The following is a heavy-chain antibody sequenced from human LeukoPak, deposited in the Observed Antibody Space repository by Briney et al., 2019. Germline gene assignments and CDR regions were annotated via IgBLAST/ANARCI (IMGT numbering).Heavy chain of an antibody. CDR1: GFTFSSYA. Sequence: GRSLRLSCAASGFTFSSYAMSWVRQAPGKGLEWASAISGSGGSTYYADSVKGRFTISRDNSKNTLYLQMNSLRAEDTAVYYCAKDPSFWSGYAYTFDYWGQGTLVTVSS. CDR2: ISGSGGST. V-gene: IGHV3-23*01. CDR3: AKDPSFWSGYAYTFDY. D-gene: IGHD3-3*01. J-gene: IGHJ4*02.